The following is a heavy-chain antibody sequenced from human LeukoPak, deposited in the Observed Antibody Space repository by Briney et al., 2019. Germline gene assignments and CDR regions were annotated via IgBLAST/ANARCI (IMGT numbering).Heavy chain of an antibody. CDR3: ARGGTTVPDY. Sequence: ASVKVSCKASGYTFTSYYMHWVRQAPGQGLEWMGIINPSGGSTSYAQKFQGRVTITADKSTSTAYMELSSLRSEDTAVYYCARGGTTVPDYWGQGTLVTVSS. CDR2: INPSGGST. D-gene: IGHD4-17*01. V-gene: IGHV1-46*01. CDR1: GYTFTSYY. J-gene: IGHJ4*02.